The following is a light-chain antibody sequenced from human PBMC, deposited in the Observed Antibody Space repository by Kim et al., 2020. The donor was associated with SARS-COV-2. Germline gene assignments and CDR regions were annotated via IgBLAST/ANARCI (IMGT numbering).Light chain of an antibody. CDR1: KMGDKY. J-gene: IGLJ3*02. CDR2: QDK. V-gene: IGLV3-1*01. Sequence: VSPGQAANITCSGPKMGDKYVSWYQQKTGQSPLLVIYQDKKRPSVIPERFSGSNSGNTATLTISGAQPLDEADYCCQSWDSSTVVFGGGTRLTVL. CDR3: QSWDSSTVV.